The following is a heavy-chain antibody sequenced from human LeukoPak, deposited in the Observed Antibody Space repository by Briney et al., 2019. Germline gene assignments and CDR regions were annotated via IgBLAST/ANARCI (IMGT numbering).Heavy chain of an antibody. D-gene: IGHD3-16*01. CDR1: GYTLTTHG. Sequence: ASVKVSCKASGYTLTTHGISWVRQAPGQGLEWMGWISANNGNTNFAQKLQGRVTMTTDTSTSTAYMELRSLRSDDTAVYYCARNLGRWDAFDIWGQGTMVTVSS. V-gene: IGHV1-18*01. J-gene: IGHJ3*02. CDR2: ISANNGNT. CDR3: ARNLGRWDAFDI.